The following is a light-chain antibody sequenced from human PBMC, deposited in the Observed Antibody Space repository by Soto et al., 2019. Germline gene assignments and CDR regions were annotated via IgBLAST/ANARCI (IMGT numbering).Light chain of an antibody. CDR2: DVS. Sequence: QSALTQPASVSGSPGQSITISCTGTNSDIGGYHYVSWYQQHPGKAPKLMIYDVSNRPSGVSYRFSGSKSGNTASLTISGLQAEDEGDYYCSSYTSRSTLGVFGGGTQLTVL. CDR3: SSYTSRSTLGV. V-gene: IGLV2-14*03. CDR1: NSDIGGYHY. J-gene: IGLJ2*01.